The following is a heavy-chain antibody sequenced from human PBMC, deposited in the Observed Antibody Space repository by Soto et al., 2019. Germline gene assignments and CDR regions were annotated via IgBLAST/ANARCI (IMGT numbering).Heavy chain of an antibody. CDR2: IRSKAYGGTT. D-gene: IGHD4-4*01. Sequence: GGSLRLSCTASGFTFGDYAMSWFRQAPGKGLEWVGFIRSKAYGGTTEYAASVKGRFTISRDDSKSIAYLQMNSLKTEDTAVYYCTRERSTGRYYYYYMDVWGKGTTVTVSS. CDR1: GFTFGDYA. J-gene: IGHJ6*03. V-gene: IGHV3-49*03. CDR3: TRERSTGRYYYYYMDV.